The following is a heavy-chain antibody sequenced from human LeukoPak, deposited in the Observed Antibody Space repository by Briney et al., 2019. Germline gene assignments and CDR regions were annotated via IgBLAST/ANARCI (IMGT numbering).Heavy chain of an antibody. J-gene: IGHJ4*02. V-gene: IGHV5-10-1*01. Sequence: GESLKISCQGSGYRFTSYWIGWVRQMPGKGLEWMGIIYPSDSYTNYRPSFQGHVTISADKSISTAYLQWSSLKASDTAMYYCARRPHSSEDYWGQGTLVTVSS. CDR1: GYRFTSYW. CDR3: ARRPHSSEDY. D-gene: IGHD6-19*01. CDR2: IYPSDSYT.